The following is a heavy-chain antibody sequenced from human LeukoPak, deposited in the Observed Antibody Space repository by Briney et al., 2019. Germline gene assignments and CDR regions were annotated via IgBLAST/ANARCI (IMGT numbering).Heavy chain of an antibody. CDR3: ARDVGYYGSGSYSLSWFDP. V-gene: IGHV4-39*07. Sequence: SETLSLTCTVSGGSFYSSAYYWAWIRQPPGKGLEWIGSIVYVGSTYDNPSVEGRATISIATSKSQFSLELSSATAADTAVYYCARDVGYYGSGSYSLSWFDPWGQGTLITVSS. CDR1: GGSFYSSAYY. D-gene: IGHD3-10*01. CDR2: IVYVGST. J-gene: IGHJ5*02.